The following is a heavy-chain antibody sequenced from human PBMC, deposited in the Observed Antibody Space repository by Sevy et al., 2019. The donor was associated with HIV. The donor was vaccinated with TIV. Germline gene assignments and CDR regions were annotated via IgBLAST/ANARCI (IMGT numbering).Heavy chain of an antibody. Sequence: SETLSLTCTVSGGSVSSSDYYWSWIRQPPGKGLQWVGYIYYSGGTYYNPFLNSRVSMSVDTSKNQFSLKLSSVTAAETAVYYCASKRGYSSGPFDYWGQGTLVTVSS. V-gene: IGHV4-30-4*01. CDR2: IYYSGGT. CDR1: GGSVSSSDYY. D-gene: IGHD5-18*01. J-gene: IGHJ4*02. CDR3: ASKRGYSSGPFDY.